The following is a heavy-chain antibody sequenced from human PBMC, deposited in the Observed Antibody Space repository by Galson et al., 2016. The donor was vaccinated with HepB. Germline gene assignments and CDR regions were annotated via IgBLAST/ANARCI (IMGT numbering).Heavy chain of an antibody. D-gene: IGHD2/OR15-2a*01. V-gene: IGHV4-4*02. Sequence: SETLSLTCAVSGVSISSSDWWSWVRQPPGQGLEWIGQILHSGRVNYAPSLASRVTISIDTSNNHFSLRLTSVTAADTALYYCARQYWGGPSDYWGQGTLVTVSS. CDR2: ILHSGRV. J-gene: IGHJ4*02. CDR1: GVSISSSDW. CDR3: ARQYWGGPSDY.